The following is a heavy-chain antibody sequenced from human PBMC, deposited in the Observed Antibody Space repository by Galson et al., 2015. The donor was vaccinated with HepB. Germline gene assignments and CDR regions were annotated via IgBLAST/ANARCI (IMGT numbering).Heavy chain of an antibody. CDR1: GFSFSSYG. V-gene: IGHV3-30*18. CDR3: AKDSGRGGSGPGYFDL. Sequence: SLRLSCAASGFSFSSYGMHWVRQAPGKGLEWVAVISYDGSKKYYADSVKGRFTISRDNSKNTLYLQMNSLRAEDTAVYYCAKDSGRGGSGPGYFDLWGRGTLVTVSS. D-gene: IGHD1-26*01. CDR2: ISYDGSKK. J-gene: IGHJ2*01.